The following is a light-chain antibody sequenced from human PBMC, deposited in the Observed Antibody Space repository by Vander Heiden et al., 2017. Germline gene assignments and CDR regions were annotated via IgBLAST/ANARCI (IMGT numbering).Light chain of an antibody. J-gene: IGKJ4*01. V-gene: IGKV1-39*01. CDR1: QSISTY. Sequence: DIQMTQSPSSLSASVGDRVTITCRASQSISTYLNWYQQKPGKAPKLLIYAASSLQSGVPSRFSGSGFGTDFTLSISSLQPEDFATYYCQQSYSTPLTFDGGTKVEIK. CDR2: AAS. CDR3: QQSYSTPLT.